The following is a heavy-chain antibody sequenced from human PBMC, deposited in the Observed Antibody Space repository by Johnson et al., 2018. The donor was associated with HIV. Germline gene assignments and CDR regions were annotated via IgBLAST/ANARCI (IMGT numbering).Heavy chain of an antibody. V-gene: IGHV3-11*04. CDR2: ISSSGPSV. D-gene: IGHD3-22*01. CDR3: ARDRGYWDAFDI. J-gene: IGHJ3*02. Sequence: QMQLVESGGGLVKPGGSLRLSCAASGFTFSDYYMSWIRQTPGQGLEWVSYISSSGPSVYYADSVKVRFSISRDNAKHSLYLQMNSLRAEDTAVYYCARDRGYWDAFDIWGQGTMVTVSS. CDR1: GFTFSDYY.